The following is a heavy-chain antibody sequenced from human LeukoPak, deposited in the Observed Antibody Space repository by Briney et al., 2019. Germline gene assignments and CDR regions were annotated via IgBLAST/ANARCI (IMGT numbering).Heavy chain of an antibody. V-gene: IGHV4-31*01. J-gene: IGHJ5*02. D-gene: IGHD3-10*01. CDR2: IYYSGST. CDR1: GGSISSGGYY. CDR3: ARVPTLYGLQYWFDP. Sequence: SQTLSLTCTVSGGSISSGGYYWSWIRQHPGKGLEWIGYIYYSGSTYYNPSLKSQVTISVDTSKNQFSLKLSSVTAADTAVYCCARVPTLYGLQYWFDPWGQGTLVTVSS.